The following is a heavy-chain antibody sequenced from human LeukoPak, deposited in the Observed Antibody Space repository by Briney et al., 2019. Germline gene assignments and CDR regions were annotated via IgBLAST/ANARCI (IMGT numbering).Heavy chain of an antibody. V-gene: IGHV4-39*01. CDR3: ARHYYDTSGYSNSLFDY. D-gene: IGHD3-22*01. CDR1: GGSFSSSSYY. Sequence: SETLSLTRTVSGGSFSSSSYYWGWIRQPPGKGLEWIGSIYYSGTTYYNPSLKSRVTISVDTSKNQFSLKLSSVTAADTAVYYCARHYYDTSGYSNSLFDYWGQEPPVTVSS. J-gene: IGHJ4*02. CDR2: IYYSGTT.